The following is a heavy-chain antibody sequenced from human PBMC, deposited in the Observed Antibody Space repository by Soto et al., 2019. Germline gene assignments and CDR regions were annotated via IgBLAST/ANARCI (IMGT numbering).Heavy chain of an antibody. D-gene: IGHD6-19*01. V-gene: IGHV3-23*01. Sequence: PGGSLRLSCAASGFTFGNYAMNWVRQAPGKGLEWVSSISGNSGNTYFADSVKGRFTISRDNSKNTLYLQLNSLRADDTAVYYCAKGSVAGTEYYYYYYYLHGWGKATTVSVAS. CDR1: GFTFGNYA. J-gene: IGHJ6*03. CDR2: ISGNSGNT. CDR3: AKGSVAGTEYYYYYYYLHG.